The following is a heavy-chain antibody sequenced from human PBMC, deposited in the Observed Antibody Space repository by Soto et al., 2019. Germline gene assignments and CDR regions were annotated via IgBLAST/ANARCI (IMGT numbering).Heavy chain of an antibody. D-gene: IGHD3-10*01. CDR1: GDSFSNYY. CDR2: IYPSGTT. V-gene: IGHV4-4*07. J-gene: IGHJ6*02. Sequence: QVQLQESGPGLVKPSETLSLTCTVSGDSFSNYYWSWIRQPAGKGLEWIGRIYPSGTTNYNPSLKSRLTMSRDTSKNQFSLSLRSVTAADTAVYFCARDDFGSAGMDVWGQGTTVTVCS. CDR3: ARDDFGSAGMDV.